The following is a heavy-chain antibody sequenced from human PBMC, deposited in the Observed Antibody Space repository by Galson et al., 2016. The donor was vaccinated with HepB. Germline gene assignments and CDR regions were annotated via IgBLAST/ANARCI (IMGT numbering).Heavy chain of an antibody. D-gene: IGHD3-3*01. Sequence: SVKVSCKASGYTFTSYGISWVRQAPGQGLEWMGWINAYNGNTNYAQKFQGRVTMTTDTSTSTVYMELRSLTSDDTAVYYCARDRSGPQRFDYWGQGTLVTVSS. CDR3: ARDRSGPQRFDY. V-gene: IGHV1-18*01. CDR1: GYTFTSYG. CDR2: INAYNGNT. J-gene: IGHJ4*02.